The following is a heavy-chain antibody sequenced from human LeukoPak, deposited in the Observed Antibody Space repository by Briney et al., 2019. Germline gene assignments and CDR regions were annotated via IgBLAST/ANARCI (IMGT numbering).Heavy chain of an antibody. Sequence: GGSLRLSCVASGVTLSNYAMSWARQAPGKGLEWVSSLSDNGANTYYADSVKGRFTISRDNSKNTLHLQMNSLRVEDTALYYCAGRRDGFDIWGQGTMVTVSS. V-gene: IGHV3-23*01. CDR3: AGRRDGFDI. CDR1: GVTLSNYA. J-gene: IGHJ3*02. CDR2: LSDNGANT.